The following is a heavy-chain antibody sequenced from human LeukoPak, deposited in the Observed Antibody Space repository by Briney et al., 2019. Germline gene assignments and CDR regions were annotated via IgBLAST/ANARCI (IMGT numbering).Heavy chain of an antibody. J-gene: IGHJ4*02. D-gene: IGHD6-19*01. V-gene: IGHV3-48*01. CDR1: GFTFSSYS. CDR3: AKFIGAVAGTYFDY. CDR2: ISSSSSTI. Sequence: GGSLRLSCAASGFTFSSYSMNWVRQAPGKGLEWVSYISSSSSTIYYADSVKGRFTISRDNSKNTLYLQMNSLRAEDTAVYYCAKFIGAVAGTYFDYWGQGTLVTVSS.